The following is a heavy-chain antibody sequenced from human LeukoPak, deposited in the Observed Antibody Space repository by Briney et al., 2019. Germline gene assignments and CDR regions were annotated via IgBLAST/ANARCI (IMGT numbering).Heavy chain of an antibody. J-gene: IGHJ4*02. V-gene: IGHV4-59*08. CDR1: GGSINGYY. CDR3: ARHSSSWYPDY. D-gene: IGHD6-13*01. Sequence: SETLSLTCTVSGGSINGYYWSWIRQPPGKGLEWIGYIHYTGSTNYNPSLKSRVTISVDTSKNQFSLQLSSVTATDTAVYFCARHSSSWYPDYWGQGTLVTVSS. CDR2: IHYTGST.